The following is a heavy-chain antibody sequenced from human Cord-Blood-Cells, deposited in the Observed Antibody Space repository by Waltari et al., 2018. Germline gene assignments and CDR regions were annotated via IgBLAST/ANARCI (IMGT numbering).Heavy chain of an antibody. V-gene: IGHV1-69*12. D-gene: IGHD2-8*01. CDR1: GGTFSSYA. CDR3: VGYCTNGVCPFDY. CDR2: IIPIFGTA. Sequence: QVQLVQSGAEVKKPGSSVKVSCKASGGTFSSYAISWVRQAPGQGLEWMGGIIPIFGTANYAQKFQGRVTITADESTSTDYMELSSLRSEDTAVYYCVGYCTNGVCPFDYWGQGTLVTVSS. J-gene: IGHJ4*02.